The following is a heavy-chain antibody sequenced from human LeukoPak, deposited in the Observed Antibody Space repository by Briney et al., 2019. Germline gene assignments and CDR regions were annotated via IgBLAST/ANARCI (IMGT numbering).Heavy chain of an antibody. Sequence: PGGSLRLSCAASGFTVSSNYMSWVRQAPGKGLEWVSVMYSDGSAYYADSVKGRFTISRDNSKNRLFLQMNSLRAEDTAVYFCARTIAMTGIDYFDQWGQGTQVTVS. CDR2: MYSDGSA. J-gene: IGHJ4*02. CDR1: GFTVSSNY. D-gene: IGHD6-19*01. V-gene: IGHV3-53*01. CDR3: ARTIAMTGIDYFDQ.